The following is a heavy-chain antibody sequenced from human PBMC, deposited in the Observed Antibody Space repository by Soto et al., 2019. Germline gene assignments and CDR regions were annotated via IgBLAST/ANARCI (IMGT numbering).Heavy chain of an antibody. Sequence: QVQLVQSGAEVKKPGASVKVSCKASGDTFTDYYIHWVRQAPGQGLGWMGTVNPSGGHTTYAQHFLGRMTMTRDTSTSTLYMELTSLTSEDTAVYYCARGGHVVVVTAALAFWGQGTLVTVSS. CDR3: ARGGHVVVVTAALAF. V-gene: IGHV1-46*01. D-gene: IGHD2-21*02. CDR1: GDTFTDYY. CDR2: VNPSGGHT. J-gene: IGHJ4*02.